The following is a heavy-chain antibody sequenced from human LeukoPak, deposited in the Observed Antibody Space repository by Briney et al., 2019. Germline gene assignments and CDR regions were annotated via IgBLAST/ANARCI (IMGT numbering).Heavy chain of an antibody. CDR2: INPSGGST. CDR3: ATGPIFPTTYDILTGYYPHDAFDI. CDR1: GYTFTSYY. V-gene: IGHV1-46*01. D-gene: IGHD3-9*01. Sequence: ASVKVSCKASGYTFTSYYMHWVRQAPVQGLEWMGIINPSGGSTSYAQKFQGRVTMTRDTSTSTVYMELSSLRSGDTAVYYCATGPIFPTTYDILTGYYPHDAFDIWGQGTMVTVSS. J-gene: IGHJ3*02.